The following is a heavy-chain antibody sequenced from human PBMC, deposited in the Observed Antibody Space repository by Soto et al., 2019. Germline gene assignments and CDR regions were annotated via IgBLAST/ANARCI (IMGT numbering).Heavy chain of an antibody. CDR3: ARLNGYCVSTNCHGYYGMDV. J-gene: IGHJ6*02. D-gene: IGHD2-2*03. CDR2: IYSSENT. CDR1: GGSVSSNSYS. V-gene: IGHV4-39*01. Sequence: SETLSLTCTVSGGSVSSNSYSWGWIRQSPGKGLEWIGTIYSSENTYYNPSLLNRVTISVDTSKNEFSLRLSSVTAAETAVYYCARLNGYCVSTNCHGYYGMDVWGQGTTVTVSS.